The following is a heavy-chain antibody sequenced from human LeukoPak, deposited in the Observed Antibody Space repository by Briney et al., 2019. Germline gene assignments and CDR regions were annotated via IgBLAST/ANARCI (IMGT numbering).Heavy chain of an antibody. CDR2: IKHSGST. V-gene: IGHV4-34*01. Sequence: SETLSLTCTNYGGSFSGYYWSWIRQPPGKGLEWIGEIKHSGSTNYNPSLKSRVTISVDTSKNQFSLKLSSVTAADTAVYYCASAPNYSYFDYWGQGTLVTVSS. CDR1: GGSFSGYY. D-gene: IGHD4/OR15-4a*01. J-gene: IGHJ4*02. CDR3: ASAPNYSYFDY.